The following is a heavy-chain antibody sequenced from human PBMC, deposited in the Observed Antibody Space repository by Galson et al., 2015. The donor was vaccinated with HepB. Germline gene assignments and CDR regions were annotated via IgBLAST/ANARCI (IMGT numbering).Heavy chain of an antibody. CDR3: AKGPFYGDYVYYYMDV. J-gene: IGHJ6*03. Sequence: SLRISCAASGFTFSSYAMSWVRQAPGKGLEWVSAISGSGGSTYYADSVKGRFTISRDNSKNTLYLQMNSLRAEDTAVYYCAKGPFYGDYVYYYMDVWGKGTTVTVSS. D-gene: IGHD4-17*01. V-gene: IGHV3-23*01. CDR2: ISGSGGST. CDR1: GFTFSSYA.